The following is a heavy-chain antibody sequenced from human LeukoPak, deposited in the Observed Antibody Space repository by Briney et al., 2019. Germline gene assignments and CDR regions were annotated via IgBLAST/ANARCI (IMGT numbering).Heavy chain of an antibody. CDR3: ALSTVVTPFVPGY. Sequence: SVKVSCKASGGTFSSYAISWVRQAPGQGLEWMGGIIPIFGTANYAQKFQGRVTITTDESTSTAYMELSSLRSEDTAVYYCALSTVVTPFVPGYWGQGTLVTVSS. CDR2: IIPIFGTA. CDR1: GGTFSSYA. V-gene: IGHV1-69*05. J-gene: IGHJ4*02. D-gene: IGHD4-23*01.